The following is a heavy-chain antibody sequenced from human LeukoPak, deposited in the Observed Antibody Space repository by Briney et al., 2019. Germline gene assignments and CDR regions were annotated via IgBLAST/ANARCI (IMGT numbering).Heavy chain of an antibody. CDR2: TSAYKGNT. D-gene: IGHD3-9*01. CDR1: GYTFVSHG. V-gene: IGHV1-18*01. Sequence: ASVKVSCKASGYTFVSHGISWVRQAPGQGLEWMGWTSAYKGNTNYAQKFQGRVTMTRDTSTSTAYMELRSLRSDDTAAYYCARDGDYFHDIWTAATENMDVWGKGTMVTVSS. CDR3: ARDGDYFHDIWTAATENMDV. J-gene: IGHJ6*03.